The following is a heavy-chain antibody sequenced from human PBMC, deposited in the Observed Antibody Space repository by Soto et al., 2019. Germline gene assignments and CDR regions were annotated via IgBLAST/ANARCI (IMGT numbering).Heavy chain of an antibody. Sequence: ASVKVSCKPSGYTFTDYHIHWVRQAPTQGLEFMGWINANDGGAGSAQQFQGRVTVTRDTSISTAYMELSNLRSDDTAVYYCARYGGRGSLTPTITWFATWGQGTRVTVSS. D-gene: IGHD5-12*01. J-gene: IGHJ5*02. CDR3: ARYGGRGSLTPTITWFAT. V-gene: IGHV1-2*02. CDR2: INANDGGA. CDR1: GYTFTDYH.